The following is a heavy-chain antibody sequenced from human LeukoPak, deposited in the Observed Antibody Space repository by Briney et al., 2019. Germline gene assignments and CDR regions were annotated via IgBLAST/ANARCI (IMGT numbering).Heavy chain of an antibody. V-gene: IGHV3-23*01. CDR1: GFTFSSYA. CDR3: ALEVGASPFDY. J-gene: IGHJ4*02. D-gene: IGHD1-26*01. CDR2: ISGSGGST. Sequence: GGSLRLSRAASGFTFSSYAMSWVRQAPEKGLEWVSAISGSGGSTYYADSVKGRFTISRDNSKNTLYLQMNSLRAEDTAVYYCALEVGASPFDYWGQGTLVTVSS.